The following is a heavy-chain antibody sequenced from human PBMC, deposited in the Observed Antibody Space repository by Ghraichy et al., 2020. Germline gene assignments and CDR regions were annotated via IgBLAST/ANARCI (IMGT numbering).Heavy chain of an antibody. CDR2: IYYSGST. Sequence: SETLSLTCTVSGGSISSGGYYWSWIRQHPGKGLEWIGYIYYSGSTYYNPSLKSRVTISVDTSKNQFSLKLSSVTAADTAVYYCARDRKYGSGSYYGRLVWGKGTTVTVSS. CDR1: GGSISSGGYY. CDR3: ARDRKYGSGSYYGRLV. V-gene: IGHV4-31*03. J-gene: IGHJ6*04. D-gene: IGHD3-10*01.